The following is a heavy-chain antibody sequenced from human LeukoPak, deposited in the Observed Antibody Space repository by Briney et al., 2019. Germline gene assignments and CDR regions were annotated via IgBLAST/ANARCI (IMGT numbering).Heavy chain of an antibody. Sequence: SQTLSLTCAVSGGSISSGGYSWSWIRQPPGKGLEWIGEINHSGSTNYNPSLKSRVTISVDTSKNQFSLKLSSVTAADTAVYYCALSEWLVRDAFDIWGQGTMVTVSS. J-gene: IGHJ3*02. CDR3: ALSEWLVRDAFDI. CDR2: INHSGST. V-gene: IGHV4-30-2*01. CDR1: GGSISSGGYS. D-gene: IGHD6-19*01.